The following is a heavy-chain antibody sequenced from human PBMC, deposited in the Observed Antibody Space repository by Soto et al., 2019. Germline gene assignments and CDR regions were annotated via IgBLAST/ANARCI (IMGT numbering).Heavy chain of an antibody. CDR2: LSGSGTST. J-gene: IGHJ4*02. Sequence: GGSLRLSCAVSGFSFVNYAMNWVRQAPGKGLEWVSGLSGSGTSTYYADSVKGRFTISRDNSRDTLFLQMNSLTADDTAVYYCAKATTNGGWFNPFDSWGQGALATVSS. V-gene: IGHV3-23*01. CDR1: GFSFVNYA. D-gene: IGHD6-19*01. CDR3: AKATTNGGWFNPFDS.